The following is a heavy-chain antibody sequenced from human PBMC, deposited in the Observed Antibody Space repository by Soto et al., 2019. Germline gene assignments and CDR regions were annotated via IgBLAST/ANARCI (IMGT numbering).Heavy chain of an antibody. D-gene: IGHD2-15*01. J-gene: IGHJ4*02. CDR3: ASGRYCSGGSCYW. V-gene: IGHV3-7*01. CDR1: GFTFRSYW. CDR2: IKQDGSEK. Sequence: GGSLRLSCAASGFTFRSYWMSWVRQVPGKGLEWAANIKQDGSEKYYVDSVKGRFTISRDNAKNSLYLQMNSLRAEDTAVYYCASGRYCSGGSCYWWGQGTLVTVPQ.